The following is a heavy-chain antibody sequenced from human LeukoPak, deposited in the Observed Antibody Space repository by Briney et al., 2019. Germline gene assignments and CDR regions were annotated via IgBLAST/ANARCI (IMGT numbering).Heavy chain of an antibody. CDR1: GYTFTGYY. J-gene: IGHJ3*02. D-gene: IGHD1-26*01. CDR3: ARDPYVGASYAFDI. Sequence: ASVKVSCKASGYTFTGYYMHWVRQAPGQGLEWMGWINPNSGGTNYAQKFQGRVTMTRDTSISTAYMELSRLRSDDTAVYYCARDPYVGASYAFDIWGRGTMVTVSS. V-gene: IGHV1-2*02. CDR2: INPNSGGT.